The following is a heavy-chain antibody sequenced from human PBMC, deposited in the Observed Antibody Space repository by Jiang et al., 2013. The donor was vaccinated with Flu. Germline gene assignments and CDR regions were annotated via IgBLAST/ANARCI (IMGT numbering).Heavy chain of an antibody. CDR2: IYSSGSS. J-gene: IGHJ5*02. CDR3: ARAMDIVGATPRWFDP. CDR1: GGSISNYY. D-gene: IGHD1-26*01. Sequence: GPGLVKPSETLSLTCAVSGGSISNYYWSWIRQPAGKGLEWVGRIYSSGSSNYNPSLKSRVTMSVDTSKNQFSLRLRSVTAADTAVYYCARAMDIVGATPRWFDPWGQGTLVTVSS. V-gene: IGHV4-4*07.